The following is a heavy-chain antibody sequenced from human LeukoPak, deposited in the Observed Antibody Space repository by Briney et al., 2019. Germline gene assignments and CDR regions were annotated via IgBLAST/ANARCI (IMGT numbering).Heavy chain of an antibody. J-gene: IGHJ4*02. D-gene: IGHD3-22*01. CDR1: GFTFSDYY. CDR3: ARDSGYSSGYSFDY. V-gene: IGHV3-66*01. CDR2: IYSGGST. Sequence: GGSLRLSCAASGFTFSDYYMSWVRQAPGKGLEWVSVIYSGGSTYYADSVKGRFTISRDNAKNSLYLQMNSLRAEDTAVYYCARDSGYSSGYSFDYWGQGTLVTVSS.